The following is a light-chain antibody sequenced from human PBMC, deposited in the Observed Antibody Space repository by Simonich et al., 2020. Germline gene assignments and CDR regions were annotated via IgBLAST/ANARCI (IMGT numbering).Light chain of an antibody. Sequence: SYELTQPPSVSVSPGQTASITCSGDKLGDKYACWYQQKPGQSPVLVISQDSKRPSGIPERFSGSNSGNTATLTISGTQAMEEADYYCQAWDSSMWVFGGGTKLTVL. CDR3: QAWDSSMWV. CDR2: QDS. V-gene: IGLV3-1*01. J-gene: IGLJ3*02. CDR1: KLGDKY.